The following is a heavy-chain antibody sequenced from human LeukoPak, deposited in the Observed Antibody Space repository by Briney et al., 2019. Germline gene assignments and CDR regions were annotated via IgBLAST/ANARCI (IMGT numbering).Heavy chain of an antibody. CDR1: GFTFSSYS. Sequence: PGGSLRLSCAASGFTFSSYSMNWVRQAPGKGLEWVSSISSSSSYIYYADSVKGRFTISRDNAKNSLYLQMNSLRAEDTAVYYCARDLGYYDSSTFDYWGQGTLVTVSS. D-gene: IGHD3-22*01. CDR3: ARDLGYYDSSTFDY. J-gene: IGHJ4*02. V-gene: IGHV3-21*01. CDR2: ISSSSSYI.